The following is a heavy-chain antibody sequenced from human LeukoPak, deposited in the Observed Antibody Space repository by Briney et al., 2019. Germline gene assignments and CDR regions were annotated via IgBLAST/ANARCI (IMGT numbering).Heavy chain of an antibody. D-gene: IGHD5-12*01. Sequence: PGGSLRLSCAASGFTFSSYTMSWVRQAPGKGLEWDSAISGSGGSTYYADSVKGRFTISRDNSKNTLYLQMNSLRAEDTAVYYCAKNPGGYDYRFDYWGQGTLVTVSS. J-gene: IGHJ4*02. V-gene: IGHV3-23*01. CDR3: AKNPGGYDYRFDY. CDR2: ISGSGGST. CDR1: GFTFSSYT.